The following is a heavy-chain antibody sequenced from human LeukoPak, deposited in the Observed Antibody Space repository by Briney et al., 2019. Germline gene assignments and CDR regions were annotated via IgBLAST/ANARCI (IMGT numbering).Heavy chain of an antibody. D-gene: IGHD3-9*01. V-gene: IGHV3-30*04. J-gene: IGHJ5*02. CDR3: ARALQYYDILTGYH. Sequence: GRSLRLSCAASGFTFSSYAMHWVRQAPGKGLEWVAVISYDGSNKYYADSVKGRFTISRDNSKTTLYLQMNRLRAEDTAVYYCARALQYYDILTGYHWGQGPLVPVSS. CDR1: GFTFSSYA. CDR2: ISYDGSNK.